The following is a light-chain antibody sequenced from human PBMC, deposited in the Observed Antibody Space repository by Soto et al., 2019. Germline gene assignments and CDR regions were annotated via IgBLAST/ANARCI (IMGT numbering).Light chain of an antibody. Sequence: DIQVTQSPSSLSASVGDRVTITCQASQSISSYLNWYQQKPGKAPKLLIYAASSLQSGVPSRFSGSGSGTDFTLTISSLQPEDIATYYCQQSYSTFTFGPGTKVDIK. CDR2: AAS. J-gene: IGKJ3*01. CDR3: QQSYSTFT. CDR1: QSISSY. V-gene: IGKV1-39*01.